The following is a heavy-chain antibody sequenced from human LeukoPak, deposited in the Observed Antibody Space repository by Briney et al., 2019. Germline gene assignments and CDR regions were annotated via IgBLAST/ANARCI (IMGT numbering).Heavy chain of an antibody. V-gene: IGHV3-30-3*01. CDR1: GFTFSSYA. CDR2: ISYDGSNK. D-gene: IGHD2-2*01. Sequence: GGSLRLSCAAPGFTFSSYAMHWVRQAPGKGLEWVAVISYDGSNKYYADSVKGRFTISRDNSKNTLYLQMNSLRAEDTAVYYCAKDYLGYCSSTSCYYFDYWGQGTLVTVSS. CDR3: AKDYLGYCSSTSCYYFDY. J-gene: IGHJ4*02.